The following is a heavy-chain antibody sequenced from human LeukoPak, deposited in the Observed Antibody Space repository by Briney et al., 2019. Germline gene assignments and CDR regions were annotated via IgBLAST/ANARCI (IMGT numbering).Heavy chain of an antibody. CDR1: GFAFSSYW. D-gene: IGHD6-13*01. J-gene: IGHJ4*02. CDR3: AKSGPDMAATGDFDN. CDR2: INNAGSST. V-gene: IGHV3-74*01. Sequence: GGSLRLSCAASGFAFSSYWMFWVRQVPGKGLVWVSHINNAGSSTGYADSVKGRFTISRDNAKNTLYLQMSSLRADDTAVYYCAKSGPDMAATGDFDNWGQGTLVTVSS.